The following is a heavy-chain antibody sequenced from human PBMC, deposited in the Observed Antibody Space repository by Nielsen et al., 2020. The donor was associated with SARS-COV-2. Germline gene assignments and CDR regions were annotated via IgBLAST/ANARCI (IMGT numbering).Heavy chain of an antibody. CDR2: IKQDGSEK. CDR1: GFTFSSYW. D-gene: IGHD6-19*01. V-gene: IGHV3-7*01. J-gene: IGHJ4*02. Sequence: GESLKISCAASGFTFSSYWMSWVRQAPGKGLEWVANIKQDGSEKYYVDSVKGRFTISRDNAKNSLYLQMNSLRAEDTAVYYCARDWGSGWGYFDYWGQGTLVTVSS. CDR3: ARDWGSGWGYFDY.